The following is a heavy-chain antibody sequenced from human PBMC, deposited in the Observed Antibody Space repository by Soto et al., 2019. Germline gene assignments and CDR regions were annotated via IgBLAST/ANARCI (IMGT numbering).Heavy chain of an antibody. J-gene: IGHJ4*02. CDR2: LSSDGTNA. CDR1: GFTFSNYD. V-gene: IGHV3-30*03. Sequence: QVQLVESGGGVVQPGRSLRLSCTGSGFTFSNYDMHWVRQAPGKGLEWVAVLSSDGTNAYYRESVKGRFTVSRDNSKNTLSPRLVGLRPEDTAVYYCARHNQGLELGYLDSWGQGVLVTVSS. D-gene: IGHD1-7*01. CDR3: ARHNQGLELGYLDS.